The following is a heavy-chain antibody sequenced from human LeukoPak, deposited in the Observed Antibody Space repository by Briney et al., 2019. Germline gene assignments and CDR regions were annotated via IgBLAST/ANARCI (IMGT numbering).Heavy chain of an antibody. CDR2: ISAYNGNT. D-gene: IGHD6-6*01. V-gene: IGHV1-18*01. CDR1: GYTFTSYG. CDR3: ARDRRDIAARFDY. J-gene: IGHJ4*02. Sequence: GASVKVSCKASGYTFTSYGISWVRQAPGQGLEWMGWISAYNGNTYYAQKLQDRATMTTDTPTSTAYMELRSLRSDDTAVYYCARDRRDIAARFDYWGQGTLVTVSS.